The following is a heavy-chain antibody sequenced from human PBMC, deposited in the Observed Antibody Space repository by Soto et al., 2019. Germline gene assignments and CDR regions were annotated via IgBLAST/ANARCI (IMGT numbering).Heavy chain of an antibody. V-gene: IGHV3-53*01. D-gene: IGHD3-16*01. CDR1: GLTVSHNY. CDR2: LYTEGAT. CDR3: VRPRPSGENYGMDV. J-gene: IGHJ6*02. Sequence: GGSLRLSCVASGLTVSHNYMAWVRQAPEMGLEWVSILYTEGATYYADSVKGRFTISRDSSKNTLFLQMDSLRAEDTAVYYCVRPRPSGENYGMDVWGQGTTVTVSS.